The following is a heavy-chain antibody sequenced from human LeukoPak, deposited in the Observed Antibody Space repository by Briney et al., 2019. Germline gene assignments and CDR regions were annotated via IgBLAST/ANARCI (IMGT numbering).Heavy chain of an antibody. V-gene: IGHV1-69*04. CDR1: GGTFSSYA. CDR3: ASFYGSGSTVDY. CDR2: IIPILGIA. Sequence: GASVKVSCKASGGTFSSYAISWVRQAPGQGLEWMGRIIPILGIANYAQKFQGRVTITADKSTSTAYMELSSLRSEDTAVYYCASFYGSGSTVDYWGQGTLVTVSS. J-gene: IGHJ4*02. D-gene: IGHD3-10*01.